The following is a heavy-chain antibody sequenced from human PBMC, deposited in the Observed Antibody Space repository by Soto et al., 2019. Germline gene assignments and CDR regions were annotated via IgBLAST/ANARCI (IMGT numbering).Heavy chain of an antibody. J-gene: IGHJ2*01. CDR2: INHSGST. CDR3: ARVSGKGIAAAVRRYFDL. CDR1: GGSFSGYS. V-gene: IGHV4-34*01. Sequence: QVPLPQWGAGLLKTSETLSLTCAVYGGSFSGYSWCWIRQPPGKGLVWIGEINHSGSTNYNPSLMSRVAISVDAGKNQFSRVLGSVTAADTAVYYWARVSGKGIAAAVRRYFDLWGGGTLVTVSS. D-gene: IGHD6-13*01.